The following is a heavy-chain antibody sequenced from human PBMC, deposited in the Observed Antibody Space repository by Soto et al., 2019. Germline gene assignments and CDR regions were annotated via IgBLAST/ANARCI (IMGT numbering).Heavy chain of an antibody. V-gene: IGHV3-33*06. J-gene: IGHJ6*02. CDR3: AKGGSGNYLTYYYYYGMDV. CDR2: IWYDGSNK. Sequence: QVQLVESGGGVVQPGRSLRLSCAASGFTFSSHGMHWVRQAPDKGLEWVAVIWYDGSNKYYADSVKGRFTISRDNSNNMLYLEMNSLRVEDTAMYYCAKGGSGNYLTYYYYYGMDVWGQGTTVTVSS. D-gene: IGHD3-22*01. CDR1: GFTFSSHG.